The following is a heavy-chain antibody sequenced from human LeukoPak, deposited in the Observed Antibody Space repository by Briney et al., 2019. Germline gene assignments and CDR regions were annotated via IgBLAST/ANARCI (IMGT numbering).Heavy chain of an antibody. J-gene: IGHJ5*02. CDR1: GGSISSYY. D-gene: IGHD3-3*01. Sequence: PSETLSLTCTVSGGSISSYYWSWIRQPPGKGLEWIGYTYYSGSTNYNPSLKSRVTISVDTSKNQFSLKLSSVTAADTAVYYCARLYYDFWSGYYPSYNWFDPWGQGTLVTVSS. CDR2: TYYSGST. CDR3: ARLYYDFWSGYYPSYNWFDP. V-gene: IGHV4-59*08.